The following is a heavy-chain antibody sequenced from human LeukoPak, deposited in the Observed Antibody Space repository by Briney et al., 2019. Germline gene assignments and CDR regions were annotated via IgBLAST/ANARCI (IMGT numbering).Heavy chain of an antibody. CDR3: ARGSHRIEYRRSAAFDP. CDR1: GGTFSSYA. J-gene: IGHJ5*02. CDR2: IIPIFGTA. Sequence: SVKVSCKASGGTFSSYAISWVRQAPGQGLEWMGGIIPIFGTANYAQKFQGRVTITADKSTSTAYMELSSLRSEDTAVYYCARGSHRIEYRRSAAFDPWGQGTLVTVSS. D-gene: IGHD6-6*01. V-gene: IGHV1-69*06.